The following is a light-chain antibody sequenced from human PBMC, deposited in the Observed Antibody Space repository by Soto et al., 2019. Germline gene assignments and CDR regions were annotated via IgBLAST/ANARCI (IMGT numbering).Light chain of an antibody. CDR1: QRLLYSSNNKNY. V-gene: IGKV4-1*01. CDR3: QQYYTTPLT. J-gene: IGKJ4*01. Sequence: NHYTDILAVSVGEGATVHCKSSQRLLYSSNNKNYLTWYQQKPGQPPKLLIYWASTRESGVPDRFSGSGSGTDFTLTISSLQAEDVAVYYCQQYYTTPLTFAGGAKVDI. CDR2: WAS.